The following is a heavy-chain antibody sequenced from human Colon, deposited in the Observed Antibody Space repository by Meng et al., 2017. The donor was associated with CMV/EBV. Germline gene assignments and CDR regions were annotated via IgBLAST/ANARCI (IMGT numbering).Heavy chain of an antibody. J-gene: IGHJ4*02. D-gene: IGHD3-3*01. V-gene: IGHV1-18*01. CDR2: ISGYNGNT. CDR3: ARGYDFWNGHYDY. CDR1: GYTFSTFG. Sequence: ASVKVSCKASGYTFSTFGISWVRQAPGQGPEWMGWISGYNGNTNYAQKFQGRFTMTTDTSTSTAYMELRSLRSDDTAVYYCARGYDFWNGHYDYWGQGTLVTVSS.